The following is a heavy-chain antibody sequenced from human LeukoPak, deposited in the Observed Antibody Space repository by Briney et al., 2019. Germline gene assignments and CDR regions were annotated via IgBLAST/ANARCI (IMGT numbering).Heavy chain of an antibody. CDR1: GYTFTGYY. V-gene: IGHV1-2*02. J-gene: IGHJ5*02. CDR3: ARGLPALTFGGVPPYFDP. D-gene: IGHD3-16*01. Sequence: ASVKVSCKASGYTFTGYYMHWVRQAPGQGLEWMGWINPNSGGTNYAQKFQGRVTMTRDTSISTAYMELSRLRSDDTAVYYCARGLPALTFGGVPPYFDPWGQGTLVTVSS. CDR2: INPNSGGT.